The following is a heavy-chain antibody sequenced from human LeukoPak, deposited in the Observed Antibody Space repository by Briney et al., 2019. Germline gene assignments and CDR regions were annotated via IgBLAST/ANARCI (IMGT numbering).Heavy chain of an antibody. D-gene: IGHD3-9*01. CDR1: GYTFTDYY. Sequence: ASVKVSCKASGYTFTDYYMHWVRQAPGQGLEWMGWINPNSGGTNYAQKFQGRVTMTRDTSISTAYMELSRLRSDDTAVYYCARDLRGLRYFDWSPLEYWGQGTLVTVSS. CDR3: ARDLRGLRYFDWSPLEY. CDR2: INPNSGGT. V-gene: IGHV1-2*02. J-gene: IGHJ4*02.